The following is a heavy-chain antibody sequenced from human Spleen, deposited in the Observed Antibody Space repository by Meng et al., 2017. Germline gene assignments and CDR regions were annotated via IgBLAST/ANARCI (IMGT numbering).Heavy chain of an antibody. V-gene: IGHV1-18*01. Sequence: QVHLVQSGGEVKKPWASVKVSCKVFGYNFTDFGVSWVRQAPGQGLEWMGWVSGYNGNTGYAHRFQGRLTMTTDTSATTAYMELKSLASDDTAVYYCARGTPGRSYSDYWGQGTLVTVSS. D-gene: IGHD3-10*01. CDR2: VSGYNGNT. J-gene: IGHJ4*02. CDR3: ARGTPGRSYSDY. CDR1: GYNFTDFG.